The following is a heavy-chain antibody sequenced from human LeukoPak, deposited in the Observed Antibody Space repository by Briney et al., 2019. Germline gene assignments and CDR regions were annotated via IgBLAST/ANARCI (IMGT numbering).Heavy chain of an antibody. D-gene: IGHD5-12*01. J-gene: IGHJ4*02. CDR3: ARVSGYDLWSSFDY. CDR1: GFTFSSCT. V-gene: IGHV3-21*01. CDR2: ISSSSSYI. Sequence: GGSLRLSCAASGFTFSSCTMNWVRQAPGKGLEWVSSISSSSSYIYYADSVKGRFTISRDNAKNSLYLQMSSLRAEDTAVYYCARVSGYDLWSSFDYWGQGTLVTVSS.